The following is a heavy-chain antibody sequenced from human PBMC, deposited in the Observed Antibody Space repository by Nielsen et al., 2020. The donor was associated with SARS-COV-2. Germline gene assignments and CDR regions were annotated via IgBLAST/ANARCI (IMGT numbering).Heavy chain of an antibody. D-gene: IGHD4-17*01. CDR2: IYYSGST. CDR1: GGSVSSGSYY. Sequence: SETLSLTCTVSGGSVSSGSYYWSWIRQHPGKGLEWIGYIYYSGSTYYNPSLKSRVTISVDTSKNQFSLKLSSVTAADTAVYYCARVTVTYEIDYWGQGTLVTVSS. V-gene: IGHV4-31*02. J-gene: IGHJ4*02. CDR3: ARVTVTYEIDY.